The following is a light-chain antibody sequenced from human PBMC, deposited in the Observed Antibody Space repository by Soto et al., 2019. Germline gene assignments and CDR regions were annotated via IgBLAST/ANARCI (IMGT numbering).Light chain of an antibody. CDR2: AAS. CDR1: QSISSY. CDR3: QQSYRTTWT. Sequence: DIQMTQSPSSLSASVGDRVTITCRASQSISSYLNWYQQKPGKAPKLLIYAASSLQSGVPSRSSGSGSGTDFTLTISSLQPEDFATYYCQQSYRTTWTFGQGTKV. V-gene: IGKV1-39*01. J-gene: IGKJ1*01.